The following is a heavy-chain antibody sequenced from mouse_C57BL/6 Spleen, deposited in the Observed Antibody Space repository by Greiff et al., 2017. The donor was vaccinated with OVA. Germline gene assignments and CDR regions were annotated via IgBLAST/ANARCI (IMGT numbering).Heavy chain of an antibody. J-gene: IGHJ1*03. CDR3: ARRGVWLRYWYFDV. CDR1: GYTFTSYW. CDR2: IDPSDSYT. Sequence: QVQLQQPGAELVMPGASVKLSCKASGYTFTSYWMHWVKQRPGQGLEWIGEIDPSDSYTNYNQKFKGKSTLTVDKSSSTAYMQLSSLTSEASAVYYCARRGVWLRYWYFDVWGTGTTVTVSS. V-gene: IGHV1-69*01. D-gene: IGHD2-2*01.